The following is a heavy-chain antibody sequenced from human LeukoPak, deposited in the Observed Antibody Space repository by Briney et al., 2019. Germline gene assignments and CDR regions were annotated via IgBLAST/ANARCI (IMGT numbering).Heavy chain of an antibody. V-gene: IGHV1-2*02. CDR3: ARDRGSYFWTGFDY. J-gene: IGHJ4*02. CDR2: INPNSGGT. D-gene: IGHD1-26*01. Sequence: ASVKVSCKASGYTFTGYYMHWVRQAPGQGLEWVGWINPNSGGTNSAQNFQGRVTMTRDTSITTAYMELSRLRSDDTAVYYCARDRGSYFWTGFDYWGQGTLVTVSS. CDR1: GYTFTGYY.